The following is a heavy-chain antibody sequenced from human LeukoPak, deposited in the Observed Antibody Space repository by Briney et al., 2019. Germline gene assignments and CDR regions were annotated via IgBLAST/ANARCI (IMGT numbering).Heavy chain of an antibody. J-gene: IGHJ4*02. V-gene: IGHV3-53*01. CDR3: AKETVAVGGFVTIDY. D-gene: IGHD2-21*01. CDR2: IFSGGST. Sequence: GGSLRLSCAVSGFSVSNNYLSWVRQAPGKGLEWVSVIFSGGSTYYADSVKGRFTTSRDTSKNTVFLQMNSLRAEDTAVYYCAKETVAVGGFVTIDYWGQGTLVTVSS. CDR1: GFSVSNNY.